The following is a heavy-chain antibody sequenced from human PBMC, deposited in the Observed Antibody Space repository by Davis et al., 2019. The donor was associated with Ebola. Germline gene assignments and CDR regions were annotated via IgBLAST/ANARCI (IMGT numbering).Heavy chain of an antibody. D-gene: IGHD1-26*01. J-gene: IGHJ2*01. V-gene: IGHV3-30*02. CDR2: TRYDGSKK. Sequence: PGGSLRLSCAASGFTFSGYGMHWVRQAPGKGLEWVAFTRYDGSKKYYPDSMKGRFIISRDNSKNTLFLQMNSLRPNDTAVYYCAKEEVRATGYWYFDLWGRGTLVTVSS. CDR3: AKEEVRATGYWYFDL. CDR1: GFTFSGYG.